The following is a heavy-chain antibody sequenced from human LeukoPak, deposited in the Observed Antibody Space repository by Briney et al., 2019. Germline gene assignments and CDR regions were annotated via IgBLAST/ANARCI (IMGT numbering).Heavy chain of an antibody. V-gene: IGHV3-48*03. Sequence: PGGSLRLSCAASGFTFSRYEMNWVRQAPGKGLEWVSYISRSGDTIYFADSVKGRFTISRDNAKNSLYLQMSILRAEDTAVYYCARDYASDYWGQGTLVTVSS. J-gene: IGHJ4*02. CDR1: GFTFSRYE. CDR3: ARDYASDY. D-gene: IGHD3-10*01. CDR2: ISRSGDTI.